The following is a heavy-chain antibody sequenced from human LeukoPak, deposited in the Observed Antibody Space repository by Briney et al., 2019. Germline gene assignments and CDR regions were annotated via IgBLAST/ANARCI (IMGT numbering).Heavy chain of an antibody. CDR2: ISAYNGNT. Sequence: ASVKVSCEASGYTFTSYGISWVRQAPGQGLEWMGWISAYNGNTNYAQKLQGRVTMTTDTSTSTAYMELRSLRSDDTAVYYCARARPGYSGYDLDSPFDYWGQGTLVTVSS. J-gene: IGHJ4*02. CDR1: GYTFTSYG. CDR3: ARARPGYSGYDLDSPFDY. V-gene: IGHV1-18*01. D-gene: IGHD5-12*01.